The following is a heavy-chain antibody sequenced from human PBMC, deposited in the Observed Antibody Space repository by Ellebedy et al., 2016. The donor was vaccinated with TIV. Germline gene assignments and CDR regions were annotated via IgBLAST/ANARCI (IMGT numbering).Heavy chain of an antibody. CDR1: GFTFSNAW. V-gene: IGHV3-7*03. J-gene: IGHJ3*02. CDR2: IKQDGSEK. CDR3: ARPYMDAFDI. Sequence: GESLKISXAASGFTFSNAWMSWVRQAPGKGLEWVANIKQDGSEKYYVDSVKGRFTISRDNAKNSLYLQMNSLRAEDTAVYYCARPYMDAFDIWGQGTMVTVSS. D-gene: IGHD5-18*01.